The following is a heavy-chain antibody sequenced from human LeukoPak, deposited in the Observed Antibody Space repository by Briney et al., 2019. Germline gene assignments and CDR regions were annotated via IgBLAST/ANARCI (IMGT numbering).Heavy chain of an antibody. D-gene: IGHD1-26*01. CDR1: GGSISSSSYY. V-gene: IGHV4-39*01. J-gene: IGHJ4*02. CDR2: IYYSGST. CDR3: ARIPRWELLKTHFDY. Sequence: SETLSLTCTVSGGSISSSSYYWGWIRQPPGTGLEWIGSIYYSGSTYYNPSLKSRVTISVDTSKNQFSLKLSSVTAADTAVYYCARIPRWELLKTHFDYWGQGTLVTVSS.